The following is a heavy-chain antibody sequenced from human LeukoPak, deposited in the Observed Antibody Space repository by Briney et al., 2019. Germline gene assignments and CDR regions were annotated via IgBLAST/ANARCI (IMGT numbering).Heavy chain of an antibody. Sequence: SETLSLTCTFSGGSVSSGSYYWSWLRQPPGKGLEWIGYIYYSGSTNYNPSLKSRVTISVDTSKNRFSLKLRSVTAADTAVYYCARESPYCSGGSCLFDYWGQGTLVTVSS. CDR1: GGSVSSGSYY. CDR3: ARESPYCSGGSCLFDY. V-gene: IGHV4-61*01. D-gene: IGHD2-15*01. J-gene: IGHJ4*02. CDR2: IYYSGST.